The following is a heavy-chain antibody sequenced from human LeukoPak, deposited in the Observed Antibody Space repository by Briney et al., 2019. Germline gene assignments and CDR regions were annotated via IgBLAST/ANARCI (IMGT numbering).Heavy chain of an antibody. V-gene: IGHV5-10-1*01. CDR2: IDPSDSYI. J-gene: IGHJ4*02. CDR3: ARQSACGGDCSSPFDY. Sequence: GESLKISCKGSGYSFTSYWFTWVRQMPGKGLEWMGRIDPSDSYINYSPSFQGHVTISADKSISTAHLQWSSLKASDTAMYYCARQSACGGDCSSPFDYWGQGTLVTVSS. D-gene: IGHD2-21*02. CDR1: GYSFTSYW.